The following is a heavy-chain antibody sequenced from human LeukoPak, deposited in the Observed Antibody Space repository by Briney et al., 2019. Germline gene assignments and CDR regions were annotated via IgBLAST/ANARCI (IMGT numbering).Heavy chain of an antibody. V-gene: IGHV4-39*07. CDR2: INHSGST. Sequence: SETLSLTCTVSGGSISGSSYYWSWIRQPPGKGLEWIGEINHSGSTNYNPSLKSRVTISVDTSKNQFSLKLSSVTAADTAVYYCARGRRTYYYDSSGYPLDYWGQGTLVTVSS. CDR3: ARGRRTYYYDSSGYPLDY. D-gene: IGHD3-22*01. J-gene: IGHJ4*02. CDR1: GGSISGSSYY.